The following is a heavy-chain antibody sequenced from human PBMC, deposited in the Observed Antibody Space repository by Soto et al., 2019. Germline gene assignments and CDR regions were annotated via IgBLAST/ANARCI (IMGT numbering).Heavy chain of an antibody. CDR2: IIPIFGTA. D-gene: IGHD1-7*01. V-gene: IGHV1-69*13. CDR1: GGTFSSYA. J-gene: IGHJ6*02. Sequence: GASVKVSCKASGGTFSSYAISWVRQAPGQGLEWMGGIIPIFGTANYAQKFQGRVTITADESTSTAYMELSSLRSEDTAVYYCARRTGTTGYYYYGMDVWGQGTTVTVSS. CDR3: ARRTGTTGYYYYGMDV.